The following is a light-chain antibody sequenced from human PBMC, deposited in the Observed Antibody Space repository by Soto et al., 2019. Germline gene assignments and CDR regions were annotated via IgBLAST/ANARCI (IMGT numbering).Light chain of an antibody. CDR1: SSDVGGYNY. Sequence: QSALTQPASVSGSPGQSITIYCTGTSSDVGGYNYVSWYQQHPGKAPKLMIYDVSNRPSGVSNRFSGSKSGNTASLTISGLQAEDEADYYCSSYTSSSTPCVFGTGTKLTVL. CDR3: SSYTSSSTPCV. CDR2: DVS. J-gene: IGLJ1*01. V-gene: IGLV2-14*01.